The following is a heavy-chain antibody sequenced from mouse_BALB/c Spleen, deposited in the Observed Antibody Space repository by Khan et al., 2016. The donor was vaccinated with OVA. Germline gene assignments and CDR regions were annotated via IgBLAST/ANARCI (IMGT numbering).Heavy chain of an antibody. CDR3: ARGYDFFAY. D-gene: IGHD2-14*01. J-gene: IGHJ3*01. CDR2: VNPNTGGS. CDR1: GYSFTLYY. Sequence: MQLEESGPDLVKPGASVKISCKASGYSFTLYYMTWVKQSHGKSLEWIGRVNPNTGGSDYNQEFKGKAILTVDKSSNTAYMELHSLTSKDSAVYYCARGYDFFAYWGQGTLVTVSA. V-gene: IGHV1-26*01.